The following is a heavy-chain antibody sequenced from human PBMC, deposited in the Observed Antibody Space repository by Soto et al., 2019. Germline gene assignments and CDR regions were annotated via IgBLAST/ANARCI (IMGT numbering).Heavy chain of an antibody. Sequence: GGSLRLSCAASGFTFSTYAMSWVRQAPGKGLEWVSAISNSGGTIYYADSVQGRFTISRDNSLNTLFLQMHSLRIEDTAVYYCAHPRGFGVFDAYDIWGQGTMVTVSS. D-gene: IGHD2-15*01. V-gene: IGHV3-23*01. CDR1: GFTFSTYA. CDR3: AHPRGFGVFDAYDI. J-gene: IGHJ3*02. CDR2: ISNSGGTI.